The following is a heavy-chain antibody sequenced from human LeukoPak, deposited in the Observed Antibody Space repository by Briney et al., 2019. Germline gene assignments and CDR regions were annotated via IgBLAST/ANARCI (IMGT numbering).Heavy chain of an antibody. Sequence: GGSLRLSCAASGFTFSSYGMHWVRQAPGKGLEWVAVISYDGSNKYYADSVKGRFTISRDNSKNTLYLQMNSLRAEDTAVYYCAKVEDPIAHSFDYRGQGTLVTVSS. CDR2: ISYDGSNK. V-gene: IGHV3-30*18. J-gene: IGHJ4*02. CDR3: AKVEDPIAHSFDY. D-gene: IGHD6-13*01. CDR1: GFTFSSYG.